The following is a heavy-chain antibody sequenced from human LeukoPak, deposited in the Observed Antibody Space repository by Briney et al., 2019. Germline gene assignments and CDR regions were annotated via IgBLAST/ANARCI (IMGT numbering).Heavy chain of an antibody. J-gene: IGHJ4*02. CDR2: IYYSGST. Sequence: PSQTLSLTCTVSGGSISSGSYYWSWIRQHPGKGLEWIGYIYYSGSTYYNPSLKSRVTISVDTSKNQFSLKLSSVTAADTAVYYCARDRPYGDLDYWGQGTLVTVSS. CDR1: GGSISSGSYY. CDR3: ARDRPYGDLDY. D-gene: IGHD4-17*01. V-gene: IGHV4-31*03.